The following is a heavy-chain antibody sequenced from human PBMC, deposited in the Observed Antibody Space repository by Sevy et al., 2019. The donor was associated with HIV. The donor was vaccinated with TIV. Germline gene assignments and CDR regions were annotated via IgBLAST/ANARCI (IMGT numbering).Heavy chain of an antibody. Sequence: ASVKVSCKASGYTFTSYGISWVRQAPGQGLEWMGWISAYNGNTNYAQKLQGRVTMTTDTSTSTAYMELRSLRSDDTAGDYRGGDLGGYGGNSIDYWGQGTLVTVSS. CDR2: ISAYNGNT. J-gene: IGHJ4*02. D-gene: IGHD2-21*02. CDR3: GGDLGGYGGNSIDY. CDR1: GYTFTSYG. V-gene: IGHV1-18*01.